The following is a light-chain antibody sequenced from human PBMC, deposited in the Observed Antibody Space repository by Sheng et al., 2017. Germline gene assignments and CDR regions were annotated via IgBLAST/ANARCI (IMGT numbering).Light chain of an antibody. CDR2: GVS. Sequence: EIVLTQSPGTLSLSPGERATLSCRASQSVSSSYLAWYQQKPGQAPRLLIYGVSSRATGIPDRFSGSGSGTDFTLTIRRLEPEDFAVYYCQQYGSSQTFGQGTKLEIK. CDR3: QQYGSSQT. J-gene: IGKJ2*01. CDR1: QSVSSSY. V-gene: IGKV3-20*01.